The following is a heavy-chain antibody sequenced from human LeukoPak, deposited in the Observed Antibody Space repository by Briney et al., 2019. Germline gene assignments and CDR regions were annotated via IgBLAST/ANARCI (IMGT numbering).Heavy chain of an antibody. CDR3: ARDWRHYCSSTSCYYYYMDV. Sequence: PSETLSLTCTVSGGSISSYYWSWIRQPAGKGLEWIGRIYTSGSTKYNPSLKSRVTMSVGTSKNQFSLKLSSVTAADTAVYYCARDWRHYCSSTSCYYYYMDVWGKGTTVTVSS. D-gene: IGHD2-2*01. CDR2: IYTSGST. CDR1: GGSISSYY. V-gene: IGHV4-4*07. J-gene: IGHJ6*03.